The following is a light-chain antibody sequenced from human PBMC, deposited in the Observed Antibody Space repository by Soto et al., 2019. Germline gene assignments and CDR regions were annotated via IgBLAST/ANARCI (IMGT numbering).Light chain of an antibody. J-gene: IGLJ2*01. Sequence: QSVLTQPPSASGSPGQSVTISCTGTSSDVGGYNYVSWYQQHPGKAPKLMIYEVSKRPSGVPDRFSGSKSGNTASLTVSGLQPEDEADDYCSSYAGSNNPVVFGGGTKLTVL. CDR2: EVS. CDR1: SSDVGGYNY. CDR3: SSYAGSNNPVV. V-gene: IGLV2-8*01.